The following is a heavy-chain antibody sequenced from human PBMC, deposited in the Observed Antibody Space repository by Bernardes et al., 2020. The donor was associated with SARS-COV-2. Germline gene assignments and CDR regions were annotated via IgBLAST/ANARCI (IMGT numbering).Heavy chain of an antibody. Sequence: ASVKVSCKVSGYTLPTLSIHWVRQAPGEGLEWMGGIAREDGERIYAQKFQGRVTMTEDTSTDTAYMELSSLISDDTAVYFCASEGALYCAGTSCYIRGVGNYGMDVWGQGTTVTVSS. V-gene: IGHV1-24*01. CDR1: GYTLPTLS. J-gene: IGHJ6*02. CDR3: ASEGALYCAGTSCYIRGVGNYGMDV. CDR2: IAREDGER. D-gene: IGHD2-2*01.